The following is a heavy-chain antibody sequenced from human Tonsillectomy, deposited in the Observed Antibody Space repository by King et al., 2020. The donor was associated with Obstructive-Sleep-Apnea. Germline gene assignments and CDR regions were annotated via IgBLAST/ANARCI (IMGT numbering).Heavy chain of an antibody. CDR1: GYTFTSYD. CDR2: MNPNSGNT. D-gene: IGHD2-8*01. Sequence: QLVQSGAEVKKPGASVKVSCKASGYTFTSYDINWVRQATGQGLEWMGWMNPNSGNTGYAQKFQGRLTMTRDTSISTAYMGLSSLRSEDTAVYYCLCHTRGAADWGQGTLVTVSS. CDR3: LCHTRGAAD. V-gene: IGHV1-8*01. J-gene: IGHJ4*02.